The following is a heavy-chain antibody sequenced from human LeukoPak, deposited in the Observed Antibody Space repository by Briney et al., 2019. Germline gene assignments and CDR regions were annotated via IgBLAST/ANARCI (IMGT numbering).Heavy chain of an antibody. D-gene: IGHD2-15*01. CDR1: GFTFSSYT. CDR2: ISSSSSYI. V-gene: IGHV3-21*01. Sequence: SGGSLRLSCAASGFTFSSYTMNWVRQAPGKGLEWVSSISSSSSYIYYADSVKGRLTISRGNAKNSLYLQMNSLRAEDTAVYYCARDPTPRYCSGGSCYTHYGMDVWGQGTTVTVSS. CDR3: ARDPTPRYCSGGSCYTHYGMDV. J-gene: IGHJ6*02.